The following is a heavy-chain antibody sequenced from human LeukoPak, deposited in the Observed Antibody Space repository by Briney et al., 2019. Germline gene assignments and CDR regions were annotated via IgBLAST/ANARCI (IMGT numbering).Heavy chain of an antibody. Sequence: GESLKISCKGSGYSFTNYWISWVRQMPGKGLEWMGRIDPSDSYTNYSPSFQGQVTISADKSIRTAYLQWSSLKASDTAMYYCARHTGYCGGGSCYGDFWGQGTLVTVSS. J-gene: IGHJ4*02. CDR2: IDPSDSYT. D-gene: IGHD2-15*01. CDR1: GYSFTNYW. V-gene: IGHV5-10-1*04. CDR3: ARHTGYCGGGSCYGDF.